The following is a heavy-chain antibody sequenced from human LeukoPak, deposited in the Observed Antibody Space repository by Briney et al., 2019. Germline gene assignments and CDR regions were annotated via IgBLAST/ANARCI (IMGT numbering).Heavy chain of an antibody. CDR2: INHSGST. D-gene: IGHD4-17*01. CDR3: ARLGTVTMAPDY. CDR1: GGSFSGYY. Sequence: PSETLSLTCAVYGGSFSGYYWSWIRQPPGKGLEWIGEINHSGSTNYNPSLKSRVTISVDTSKNQFSLKLSSVTAADTAVYYCARLGTVTMAPDYWGQGTLVTVSS. V-gene: IGHV4-34*01. J-gene: IGHJ4*02.